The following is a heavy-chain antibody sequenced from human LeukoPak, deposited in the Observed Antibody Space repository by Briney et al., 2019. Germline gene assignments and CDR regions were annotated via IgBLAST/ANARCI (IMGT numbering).Heavy chain of an antibody. CDR3: AKHYYDSSGYFHYYYGMDV. Sequence: PGGSLRLSCAASGFTFSSYSMNWVRQAPGKGLEWVSAINGSGGSTYYADSVKGRFTISRDNSKNTLYLQMNSLRAEDTAVYYCAKHYYDSSGYFHYYYGMDVWGQGTTVTVSS. CDR1: GFTFSSYS. J-gene: IGHJ6*02. D-gene: IGHD3-22*01. V-gene: IGHV3-23*01. CDR2: INGSGGST.